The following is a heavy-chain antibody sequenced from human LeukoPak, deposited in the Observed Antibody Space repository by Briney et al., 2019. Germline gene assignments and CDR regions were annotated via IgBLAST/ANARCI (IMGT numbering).Heavy chain of an antibody. V-gene: IGHV3-21*01. D-gene: IGHD6-13*01. J-gene: IGHJ3*02. Sequence: GGSLRLSCAASGFTFSSYSMNWVRQAPEKGLECVSSISSRSSYIYYADSVKGRFTISRDNAKNSLYMQMNSLRAEDTAVYYCARWGIAAAGTMWGPDAFDIWGQGTMVTVSS. CDR1: GFTFSSYS. CDR3: ARWGIAAAGTMWGPDAFDI. CDR2: ISSRSSYI.